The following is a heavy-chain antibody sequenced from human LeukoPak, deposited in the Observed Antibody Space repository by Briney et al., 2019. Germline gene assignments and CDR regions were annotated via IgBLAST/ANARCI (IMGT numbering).Heavy chain of an antibody. CDR1: GFSFNNYS. CDR3: TRNGRFGQPFDY. J-gene: IGHJ4*02. V-gene: IGHV3-48*02. CDR2: ISSSAI. D-gene: IGHD3-10*01. Sequence: EGSLRLSCAASGFSFNNYSMNWVRQAPRKRLEWISYISSSAIYYADSVKGRFTISRDSAKNSLYLQMDSLRDEDTAVYYCTRNGRFGQPFDYWGQGTLVTVSS.